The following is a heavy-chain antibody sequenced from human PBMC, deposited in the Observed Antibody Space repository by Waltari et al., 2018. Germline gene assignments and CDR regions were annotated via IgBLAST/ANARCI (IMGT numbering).Heavy chain of an antibody. J-gene: IGHJ4*02. Sequence: FIDHYMHWVRQAAGQGLEWMGWMNPNSGGTNYAQKFQGRVTMTRDTSTSTAYMELTRMTSDDTAIYYCARDGGFDFWGQGSLVTVSS. CDR1: FIDHY. CDR3: ARDGGFDF. V-gene: IGHV1-2*02. D-gene: IGHD2-15*01. CDR2: MNPNSGGT.